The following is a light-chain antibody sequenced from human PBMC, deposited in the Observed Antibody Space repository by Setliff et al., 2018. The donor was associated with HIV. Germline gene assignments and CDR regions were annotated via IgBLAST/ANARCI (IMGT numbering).Light chain of an antibody. CDR2: DVT. J-gene: IGLJ3*02. Sequence: QSVLTQPRSVSGSTGQSVSISCTGTSSDVGAYNYVSWFQQHPGKAPKLIIYDVTKRPSGVPDRFSASKSANTASLTISGLQPEDEADYYCSSYAGTYIYVLFGGGTQLTVL. CDR3: SSYAGTYIYVL. CDR1: SSDVGAYNY. V-gene: IGLV2-11*01.